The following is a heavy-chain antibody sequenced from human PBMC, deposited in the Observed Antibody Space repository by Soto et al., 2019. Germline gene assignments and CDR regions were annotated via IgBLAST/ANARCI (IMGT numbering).Heavy chain of an antibody. CDR3: AEGSGSSRPYYFDY. J-gene: IGHJ4*02. D-gene: IGHD2-2*01. CDR1: GFTFSNYA. CDR2: ITGGGGDT. Sequence: EVQLLESGGGLVQPGGSLRLSCAASGFTFSNYAMRWVRQAPGKGLEWFSAITGGGGDTYYADSVKGRFTTSRDNSKNTLDLQMNSLRVEDTAVYYCAEGSGSSRPYYFDYWGQGTLLTVAS. V-gene: IGHV3-23*01.